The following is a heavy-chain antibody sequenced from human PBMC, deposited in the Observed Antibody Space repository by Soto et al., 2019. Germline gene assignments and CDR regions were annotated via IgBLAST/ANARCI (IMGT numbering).Heavy chain of an antibody. CDR1: AGSISSSKW. J-gene: IGHJ6*02. CDR3: VRTSYSDSSGYYGMDV. Sequence: SETLSLTCAVSAGSISSSKWWGWVRQTPGKGLEWIGEIYHSGTTNYNPSLTSRVTISVDKSNNQFSLKLTSVTAADTAVYYCVRTSYSDSSGYYGMDVWGQGTTVTVSS. CDR2: IYHSGTT. V-gene: IGHV4-4*02. D-gene: IGHD3-22*01.